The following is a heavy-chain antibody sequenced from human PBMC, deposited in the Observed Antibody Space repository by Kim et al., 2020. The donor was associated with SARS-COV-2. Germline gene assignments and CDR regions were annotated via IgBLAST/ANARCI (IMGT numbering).Heavy chain of an antibody. D-gene: IGHD2-15*01. Sequence: ASVKGRFTISRDDSKSIVYLQMNSLKTEDTAVYYCTRSARCSGGSCYMSGNWGQGTLVTVSS. V-gene: IGHV3-49*02. J-gene: IGHJ4*02. CDR3: TRSARCSGGSCYMSGN.